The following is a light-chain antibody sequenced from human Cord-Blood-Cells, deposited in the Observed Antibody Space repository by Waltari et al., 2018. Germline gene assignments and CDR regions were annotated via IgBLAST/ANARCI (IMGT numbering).Light chain of an antibody. CDR3: SSYTSSSTWV. CDR1: SSDVGGYNY. V-gene: IGLV2-14*01. J-gene: IGLJ3*02. CDR2: DVS. Sequence: QSALNQPASVSGSPGQSITISCTGTSSDVGGYNYVSWYQQHPGKAPKLMIYDVSKRPSGVSNLFSGSKSGNTASLTISGLQAEDEADYYCSSYTSSSTWVFGGGTKLTVL.